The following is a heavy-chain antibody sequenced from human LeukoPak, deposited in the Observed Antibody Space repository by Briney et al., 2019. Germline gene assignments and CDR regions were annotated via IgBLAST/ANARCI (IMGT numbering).Heavy chain of an antibody. V-gene: IGHV3-21*01. CDR3: AKARYQLLWTFDY. Sequence: PGGSLRLSCAASGFTFSSYSMNWVRQAPGKGLEWVSSISSSSSYIYYADSVKGRFTISRDNSKNTLYLQMNSLRAEDTAVYYCAKARYQLLWTFDYWGQGTLVTVSS. D-gene: IGHD2-2*01. J-gene: IGHJ4*02. CDR2: ISSSSSYI. CDR1: GFTFSSYS.